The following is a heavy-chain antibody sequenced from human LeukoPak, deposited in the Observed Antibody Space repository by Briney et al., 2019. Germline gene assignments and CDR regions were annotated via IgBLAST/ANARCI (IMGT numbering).Heavy chain of an antibody. Sequence: GASVKVSCKASGYTFASHGIDWVRQAPGQGREWMGWISGYNYDTYYAQNLQGRVTMTTDTSTSTAYMELRSLTSDDTALYYCARDTARTTTAGGPDYWGQGTLVTVSS. J-gene: IGHJ4*02. CDR2: ISGYNYDT. V-gene: IGHV1-18*01. CDR1: GYTFASHG. D-gene: IGHD6-13*01. CDR3: ARDTARTTTAGGPDY.